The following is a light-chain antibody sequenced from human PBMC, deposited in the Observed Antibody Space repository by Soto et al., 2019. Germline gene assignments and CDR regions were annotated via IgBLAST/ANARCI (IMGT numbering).Light chain of an antibody. V-gene: IGKV1-39*01. CDR2: AAS. CDR1: QSISSY. J-gene: IGKJ3*01. CDR3: QQSYSTPL. Sequence: DIQMTKSPSSLSASVGDRVTITCRASQSISSYLNWYRQKPGKAPKLLIYAASSLQSGVPSRFSGNGSGTDFTLTISSLQPEDFATYYCQQSYSTPLFGPGTKVDIK.